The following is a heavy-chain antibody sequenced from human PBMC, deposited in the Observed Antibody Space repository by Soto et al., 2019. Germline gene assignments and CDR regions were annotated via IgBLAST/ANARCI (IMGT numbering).Heavy chain of an antibody. Sequence: PGGSLRLSCAASGFTFGYYAMHWVRQFPGKGLEWVSGFKWNSGDVGYADSVKGRFTISRDNAKNSLYLQMNSLRPEDTAVYYYAKDRSSGSPYYGMDFWGQGTMVTVSS. V-gene: IGHV3-9*01. CDR2: FKWNSGDV. CDR3: AKDRSSGSPYYGMDF. CDR1: GFTFGYYA. D-gene: IGHD3-10*01. J-gene: IGHJ6*02.